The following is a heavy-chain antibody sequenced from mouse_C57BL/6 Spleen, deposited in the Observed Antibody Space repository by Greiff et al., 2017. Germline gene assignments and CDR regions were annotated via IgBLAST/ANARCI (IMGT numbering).Heavy chain of an antibody. Sequence: VQLQQSGAELVKPGASVKISCKASGYAFSSYWMNWVKQRPGKGLEWIGQIYPGDGDTNYNGKFKGKATLTADKSSSTAYMQLSLTSEDSAVYFCARENWDVYYAMDYWGQGTSVTVSS. D-gene: IGHD4-1*01. J-gene: IGHJ4*01. CDR1: GYAFSSYW. CDR2: IYPGDGDT. CDR3: ARENWDVYYAMDY. V-gene: IGHV1-80*01.